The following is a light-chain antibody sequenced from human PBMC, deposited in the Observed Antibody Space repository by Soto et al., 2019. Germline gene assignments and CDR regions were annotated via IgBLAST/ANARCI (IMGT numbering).Light chain of an antibody. CDR1: QSVSSY. CDR3: HQRSNWPPIT. J-gene: IGKJ3*01. CDR2: DAS. Sequence: EIVLTQSPATLSLSPGERATLSCRASQSVSSYLAWYQQKPGQAPRLLIYDASNRATGIPARFSGSGSGTDFTLTISSLEPEVFAVYYCHQRSNWPPITFGPGTKVDIK. V-gene: IGKV3-11*01.